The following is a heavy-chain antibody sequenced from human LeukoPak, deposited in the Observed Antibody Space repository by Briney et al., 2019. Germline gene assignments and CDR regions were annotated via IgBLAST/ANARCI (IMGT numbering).Heavy chain of an antibody. V-gene: IGHV3-30*04. J-gene: IGHJ3*02. D-gene: IGHD2-2*01. CDR3: ASPYYARGDAFDI. CDR1: GFTFSSYA. CDR2: ISYDGSNK. Sequence: GGSLRLSCAASGFTFSSYAMHWVRQAPGKGLEWVAVISYDGSNKYYADSVKGRFTISRDNSKNTLYLQMNSLRAEDTAVYYCASPYYARGDAFDIWGQGTMVTVSS.